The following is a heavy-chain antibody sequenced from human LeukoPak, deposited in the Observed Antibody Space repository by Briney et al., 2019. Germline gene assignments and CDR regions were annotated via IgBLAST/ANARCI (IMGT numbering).Heavy chain of an antibody. V-gene: IGHV3-48*04. CDR2: ISSSSSTI. J-gene: IGHJ4*02. CDR1: GFTFSSYS. D-gene: IGHD3-22*01. CDR3: ARIQYYYDSSGLDY. Sequence: GGSLRLSCAASGFTFSSYSMNWVRQAPGKGLEWVSYISSSSSTIYYADSVKGRFTISRDNAKNSLYLQMNSLRAEDTAVYYCARIQYYYDSSGLDYWGQGTLVTVSS.